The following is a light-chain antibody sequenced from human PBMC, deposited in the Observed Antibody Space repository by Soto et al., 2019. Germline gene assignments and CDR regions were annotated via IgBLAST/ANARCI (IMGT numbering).Light chain of an antibody. CDR3: HQFVGSPWT. CDR1: QSVNSNY. CDR2: GAS. J-gene: IGKJ1*01. Sequence: EIELTQSPGTLSLSPGDRATLSCRASQSVNSNYLAWYHQKPGQAPRLLIYGASSRAADIPDRFSGSGSGTDFTLTISRLEPEDFAVYYCHQFVGSPWTFGQGTKVEIK. V-gene: IGKV3-20*01.